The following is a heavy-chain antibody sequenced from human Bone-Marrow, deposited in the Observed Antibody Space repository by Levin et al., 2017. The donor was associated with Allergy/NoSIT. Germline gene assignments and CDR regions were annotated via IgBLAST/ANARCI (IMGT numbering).Heavy chain of an antibody. Sequence: GGSLRLSCTASGYNFASFWIGWVRQMPGKGREWMGMIYPGDSDTRYSPSFEGQVTISADKSLTTAYLQWNSLKASDTAMYYCAKSTIAAARGYFEYWGQGTLVTVSS. V-gene: IGHV5-51*01. CDR1: GYNFASFW. J-gene: IGHJ4*02. D-gene: IGHD6-13*01. CDR3: AKSTIAAARGYFEY. CDR2: IYPGDSDT.